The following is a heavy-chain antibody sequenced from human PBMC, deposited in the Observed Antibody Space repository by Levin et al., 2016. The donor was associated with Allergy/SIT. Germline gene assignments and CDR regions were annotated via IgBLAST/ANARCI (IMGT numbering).Heavy chain of an antibody. J-gene: IGHJ5*02. V-gene: IGHV3-11*05. CDR2: ISSSSSYT. D-gene: IGHD6-19*01. Sequence: RQAPGKGLEWVSYISSSSSYTNYADSAKGRFTISRDNAKNSLYLQMNSLRAEDTAVYYCARDGTHRSLYEQWLGGAWGNWFDPWGQGTLVTVSS. CDR3: ARDGTHRSLYEQWLGGAWGNWFDP.